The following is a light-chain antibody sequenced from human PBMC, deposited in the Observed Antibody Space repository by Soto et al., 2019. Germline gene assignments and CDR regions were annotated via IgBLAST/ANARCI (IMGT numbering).Light chain of an antibody. CDR3: QQYNSYSTWT. V-gene: IGKV1-5*01. Sequence: DIQMSQSPSTLSAYVGDRVTITCRASQSISNRLAWYQQKPGEAPKVLIYDASSLESGVPSRFSGSGSGTEFTLTISSLQPDDFATYYCQQYNSYSTWTFAQGTKV. CDR2: DAS. CDR1: QSISNR. J-gene: IGKJ1*01.